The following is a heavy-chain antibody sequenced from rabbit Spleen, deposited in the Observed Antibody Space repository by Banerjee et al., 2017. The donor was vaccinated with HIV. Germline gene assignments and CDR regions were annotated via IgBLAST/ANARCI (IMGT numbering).Heavy chain of an antibody. CDR3: ARYYIFYGMDL. J-gene: IGHJ6*01. V-gene: IGHV1S43*01. CDR1: GFTISSSDY. Sequence: QSLEESGGGLVKPGGTLALTCKASGFTISSSDYMCWVRQAPGKGLEWIGAIYTGRGGTDYANWVNGRFTISSDNAQYTVDLQMNSLTAADTATYFCARYYIFYGMDLWGPGTLVTVS. CDR2: IYTGRGGT. D-gene: IGHD4-1*01.